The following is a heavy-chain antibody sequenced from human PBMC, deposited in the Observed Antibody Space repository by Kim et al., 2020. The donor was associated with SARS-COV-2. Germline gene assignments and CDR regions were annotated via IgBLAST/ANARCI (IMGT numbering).Heavy chain of an antibody. CDR3: AADVYGDSGYFDY. V-gene: IGHV1-58*02. J-gene: IGHJ4*02. Sequence: SVKVSCKASGFTFTSSAMQWVRQARGQRLEWIGWIVVGSGNTNYAQKFQERVTITRDMSTSTAYMELSSLRSEDTAVYYCAADVYGDSGYFDYWGQGTLVTVSS. CDR1: GFTFTSSA. D-gene: IGHD4-17*01. CDR2: IVVGSGNT.